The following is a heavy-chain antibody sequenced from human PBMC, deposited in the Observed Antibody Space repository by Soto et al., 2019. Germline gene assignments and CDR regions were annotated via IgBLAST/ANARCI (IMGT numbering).Heavy chain of an antibody. CDR3: VRDAAGDIDLDY. CDR2: INSDGSET. D-gene: IGHD2-15*01. J-gene: IGHJ4*02. Sequence: GGSLRLSCAVSGFTFDTHWMDWVRQVPGKGLVWVSCINSDGSETNYADSVKGRFSVSRDNAKNTLYLQVNSLTAEDTAVYYCVRDAAGDIDLDYWGQGTLVTVSS. CDR1: GFTFDTHW. V-gene: IGHV3-74*01.